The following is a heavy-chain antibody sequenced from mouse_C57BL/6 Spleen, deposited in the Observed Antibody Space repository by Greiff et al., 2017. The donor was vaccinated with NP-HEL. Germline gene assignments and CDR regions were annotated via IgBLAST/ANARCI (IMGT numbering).Heavy chain of an antibody. CDR2: IYPRSGNT. CDR1: GYTFTSYG. CDR3: ARRDDGYDAMDY. J-gene: IGHJ4*01. D-gene: IGHD2-3*01. Sequence: QVQLQQSGAELARPGASVKLSCKASGYTFTSYGISWVKQRTGQGLEWIGEIYPRSGNTYYKEKFKGKATLTADKSSSTAYMELRSLTSEDAAVYFCARRDDGYDAMDYWGQGTSVTVSS. V-gene: IGHV1-81*01.